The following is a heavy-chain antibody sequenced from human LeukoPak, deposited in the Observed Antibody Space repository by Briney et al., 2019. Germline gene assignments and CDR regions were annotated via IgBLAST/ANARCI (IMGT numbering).Heavy chain of an antibody. J-gene: IGHJ6*02. CDR1: GFTFTSSA. Sequence: GASVKVSCTASGFTFTSSAVQWVRQARGQRLEWIGWIVVGSGNTNYAQKFQERVTITRDMSTSTAYMELSSLRSEDTAVYYCAAFYSSSSEVYYYGMDVWGQGTTVTVSS. CDR3: AAFYSSSSEVYYYGMDV. CDR2: IVVGSGNT. D-gene: IGHD6-6*01. V-gene: IGHV1-58*01.